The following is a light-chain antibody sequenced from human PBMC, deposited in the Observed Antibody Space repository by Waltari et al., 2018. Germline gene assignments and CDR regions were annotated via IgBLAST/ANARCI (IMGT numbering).Light chain of an antibody. Sequence: SYVLTQPPSVSVAPGQTARITCGDNNLGSKSVHWYQQKPGQAPLLVVSDDTDRPSGVPERISGSHSGTTATLTISRVEVGDEADYYCHVWDSISDHVIFGGGTKLTVL. CDR3: HVWDSISDHVI. J-gene: IGLJ2*01. V-gene: IGLV3-21*02. CDR1: NLGSKS. CDR2: DDT.